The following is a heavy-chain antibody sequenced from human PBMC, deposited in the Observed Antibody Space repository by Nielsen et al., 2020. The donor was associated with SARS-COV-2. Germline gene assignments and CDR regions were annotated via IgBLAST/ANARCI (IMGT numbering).Heavy chain of an antibody. V-gene: IGHV3-30*04. D-gene: IGHD2-2*01. CDR3: AKALGYCSSTSCYDAKYYYYYYGMDV. Sequence: GGSLRLSCAASGFTFSSYAMHWVRQAPGKGLEWVAVISYDGSNKYYADSVKGRFTISRDNSKNTLYLQMNSLRAEDTAVYYCAKALGYCSSTSCYDAKYYYYYYGMDVWGQGTTVTVSS. J-gene: IGHJ6*02. CDR2: ISYDGSNK. CDR1: GFTFSSYA.